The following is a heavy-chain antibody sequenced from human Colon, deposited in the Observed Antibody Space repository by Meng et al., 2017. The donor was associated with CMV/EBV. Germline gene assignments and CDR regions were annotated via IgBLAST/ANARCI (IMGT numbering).Heavy chain of an antibody. J-gene: IGHJ4*02. D-gene: IGHD3-9*01. CDR3: TKDPRDYDSLTGYPDY. V-gene: IGHV3-23*01. Sequence: FTFTAYTMTWVRQAPGKGLEWVSGITGNGASRYYADSVRGRFTIFRDNSQNTLYLEMSGLRPADTATYYCTKDPRDYDSLTGYPDYWGQGTLVTVSS. CDR1: FTFTAYT. CDR2: ITGNGASR.